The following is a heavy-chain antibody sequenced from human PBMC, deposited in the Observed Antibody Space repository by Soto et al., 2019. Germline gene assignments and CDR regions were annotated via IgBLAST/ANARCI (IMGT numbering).Heavy chain of an antibody. CDR3: ARYFGYCRSTSCYGSWFDP. Sequence: GGSLRLSCAASGFTFSSYWMSWVRQAPGKGLEWVANIKQDGSEKYYVDSVKGRFTISRDNAKNSLYLQMNSLRAEDTAVYYCARYFGYCRSTSCYGSWFDPWGQGTLVTVSS. CDR1: GFTFSSYW. V-gene: IGHV3-7*01. D-gene: IGHD2-2*01. J-gene: IGHJ5*02. CDR2: IKQDGSEK.